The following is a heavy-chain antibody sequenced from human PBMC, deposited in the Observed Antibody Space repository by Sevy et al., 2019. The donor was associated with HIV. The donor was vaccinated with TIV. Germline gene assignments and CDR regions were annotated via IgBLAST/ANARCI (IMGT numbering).Heavy chain of an antibody. CDR1: GYTFTNYA. D-gene: IGHD3-3*01. V-gene: IGHV1-18*01. CDR2: ISGFNGDT. CDR3: VRGTTFYDFWTGGDY. Sequence: ASVKVSCKASGYTFTNYAISWVRQAPGQGLEWMGWISGFNGDTKNAEKSQGRFTMTTDTSTKTAYMDLRSLRSDDTAGYYWVRGTTFYDFWTGGDYWGQGTLVTVSS. J-gene: IGHJ4*02.